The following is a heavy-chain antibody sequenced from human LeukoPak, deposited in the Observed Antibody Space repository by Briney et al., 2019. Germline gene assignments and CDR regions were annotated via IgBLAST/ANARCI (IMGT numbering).Heavy chain of an antibody. D-gene: IGHD2-2*01. V-gene: IGHV4-30-2*01. Sequence: SQTLSLTCAVSGGSISSGGYSWSWIRQPPGKGLEWIGYIYHSGSTYCNPSLKSRVAISVDRSKNQFSLKLSSVTAADTAVYYCARYCSSTSCSSSYYFDYWGQGTLVTVSS. CDR3: ARYCSSTSCSSSYYFDY. J-gene: IGHJ4*02. CDR2: IYHSGST. CDR1: GGSISSGGYS.